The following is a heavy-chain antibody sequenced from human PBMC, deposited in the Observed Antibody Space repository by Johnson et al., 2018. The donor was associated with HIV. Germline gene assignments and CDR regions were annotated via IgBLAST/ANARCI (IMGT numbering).Heavy chain of an antibody. CDR2: ISDSGDNT. V-gene: IGHV3-23*04. J-gene: IGHJ3*02. Sequence: VQLVESGGGLVKPGGSLRLSCAASGFTFNNAWMTWVRQAPGKGLEWVSAISDSGDNTYYADSVRGRFTISRDNSKNTLYLQMNSLRAEDSAVYYCAKLAIDYSGAWYGLTFDIWGQGTMVTVSS. D-gene: IGHD6-19*01. CDR1: GFTFNNAW. CDR3: AKLAIDYSGAWYGLTFDI.